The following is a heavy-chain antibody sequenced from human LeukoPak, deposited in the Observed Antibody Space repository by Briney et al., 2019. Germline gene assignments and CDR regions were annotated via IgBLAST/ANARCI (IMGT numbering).Heavy chain of an antibody. Sequence: ASVKVSCKASGGTFSSYAISWVRQAPGQGLEWMGRIIPILGIANYAQKFQGRVTITADKSTSTAYMELSSLRSEDTAVYYCARAETTVVTRGTEYFQHWGQGTLVTVSS. CDR2: IIPILGIA. CDR1: GGTFSSYA. D-gene: IGHD4-23*01. J-gene: IGHJ1*01. V-gene: IGHV1-69*04. CDR3: ARAETTVVTRGTEYFQH.